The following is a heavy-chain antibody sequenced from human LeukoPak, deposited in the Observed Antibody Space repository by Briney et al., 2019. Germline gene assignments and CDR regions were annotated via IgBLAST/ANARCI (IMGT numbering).Heavy chain of an antibody. J-gene: IGHJ5*02. CDR1: GGSISSGDYY. V-gene: IGHV4-30-4*01. Sequence: TSETLSLTCTVSGGSISSGDYYWSWIRQPPGKGLEWIGYIYYSGSTYYNPSLKSRVTISVDTSKNQFSLKLSSVTAADTAVYYCAREVAAGRNWFDPWGQGTLVTISS. CDR3: AREVAAGRNWFDP. D-gene: IGHD6-13*01. CDR2: IYYSGST.